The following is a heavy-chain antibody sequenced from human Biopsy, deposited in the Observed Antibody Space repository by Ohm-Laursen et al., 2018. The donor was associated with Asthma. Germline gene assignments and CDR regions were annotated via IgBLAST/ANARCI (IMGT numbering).Heavy chain of an antibody. J-gene: IGHJ1*01. CDR2: INYRGDT. Sequence: SDTLSLTCVISGGSFTHYFWMWIRQPPGKGLEWIGEINYRGDTNYNPSLESRVSISVDPSTYHFSLRLNSVTAADTAVYYCVRGEEVAGTYFKDWDQGTLVTVSS. D-gene: IGHD6-19*01. V-gene: IGHV4-34*01. CDR1: GGSFTHYF. CDR3: VRGEEVAGTYFKD.